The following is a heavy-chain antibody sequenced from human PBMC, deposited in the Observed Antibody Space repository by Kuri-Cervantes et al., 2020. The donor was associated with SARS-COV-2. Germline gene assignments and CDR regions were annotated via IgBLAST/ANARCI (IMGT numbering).Heavy chain of an antibody. Sequence: SETLSLTCAVYGGSFSGYYWSWIRQPPGKGLEWIGEINHSGSTNYNPSLKSRVTISVDTSKNQFSLKLSSVTAADTAVYYCARATAFLPSSNSPYYFDYWGQGTLVTVSS. CDR3: ARATAFLPSSNSPYYFDY. J-gene: IGHJ4*02. CDR2: INHSGST. D-gene: IGHD6-6*01. CDR1: GGSFSGYY. V-gene: IGHV4-34*01.